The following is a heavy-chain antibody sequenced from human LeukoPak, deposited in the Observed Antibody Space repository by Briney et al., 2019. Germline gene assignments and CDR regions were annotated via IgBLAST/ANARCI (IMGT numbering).Heavy chain of an antibody. CDR1: VYTFTGYY. J-gene: IGHJ4*02. D-gene: IGHD5-18*01. CDR3: ARDRAMGSFDY. Sequence: SVNVSCKASVYTFTGYYMHWVRQAPGQGLECMGWINPNSGGTNYAQKFHGRVTITSDTSISTAYMELSRLRSDDTAVYYCARDRAMGSFDYWGQGTLVTVSS. V-gene: IGHV1-2*02. CDR2: INPNSGGT.